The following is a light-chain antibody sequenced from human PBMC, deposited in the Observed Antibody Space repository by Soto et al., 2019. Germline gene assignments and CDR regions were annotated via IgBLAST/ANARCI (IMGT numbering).Light chain of an antibody. CDR2: SVS. Sequence: QSVLTQPASVSGSPGQSITISCSGTSSDIGTYDHVAWFQQFPGKTPKLMIYSVSNRPSGVSYRFSGSKSGNTASLTISGLQAEDEADYYCSSYAGSSNVFGTGTKVTVL. CDR1: SSDIGTYDH. V-gene: IGLV2-14*01. CDR3: SSYAGSSNV. J-gene: IGLJ1*01.